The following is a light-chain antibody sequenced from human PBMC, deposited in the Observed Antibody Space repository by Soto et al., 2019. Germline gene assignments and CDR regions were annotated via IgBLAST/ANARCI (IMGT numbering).Light chain of an antibody. V-gene: IGKV1-5*01. CDR1: QIISSW. J-gene: IGKJ5*01. CDR2: DAS. Sequence: DIHMTHSPSTLSASLLYRFTTTFLASQIISSWLAWYQQKPGKAPKLLIYDASRYESGVPSRFSGSGSGTDFTLTINSLQPEDFATYYCQQSYSTPITFGQGTRLEIK. CDR3: QQSYSTPIT.